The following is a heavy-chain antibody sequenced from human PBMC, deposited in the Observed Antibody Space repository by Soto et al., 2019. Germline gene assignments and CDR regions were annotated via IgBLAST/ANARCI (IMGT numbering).Heavy chain of an antibody. CDR2: IIPIFGTA. V-gene: IGHV1-69*06. CDR1: GGTFSSYA. Sequence: SVKVSCKASGGTFSSYAISWVRQAPGQGLEWMGGIIPIFGTANYAQKFQGRVTITADKSTSTAYMELSSLRSEDTAVYYCASKDWNDVGKANFDYWGQGTLVTVSS. J-gene: IGHJ4*02. CDR3: ASKDWNDVGKANFDY. D-gene: IGHD1-1*01.